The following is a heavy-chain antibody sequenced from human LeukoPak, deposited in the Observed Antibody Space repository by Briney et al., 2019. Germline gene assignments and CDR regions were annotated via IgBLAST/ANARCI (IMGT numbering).Heavy chain of an antibody. CDR1: GFTFSSYW. V-gene: IGHV3-7*01. CDR2: IKEDGSEK. J-gene: IGHJ4*02. Sequence: GGSLRLSCAASGFTFSSYWMSWVRQAPGKGLEWVANIKEDGSEKYYVDSVKGRFTISRDNSKNTLYLQMNSLRAEDTAVYYCARGRRGVTMIVVVIADFDYWGQGTLVTVSS. CDR3: ARGRRGVTMIVVVIADFDY. D-gene: IGHD3-22*01.